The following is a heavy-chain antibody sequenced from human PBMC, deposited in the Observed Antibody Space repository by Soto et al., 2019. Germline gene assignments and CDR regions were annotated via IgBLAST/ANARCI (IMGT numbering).Heavy chain of an antibody. CDR1: GFTFSGYA. Sequence: QVQLVESGGGVVQPGRSLRLSCAASGFTFSGYAIHWVRQAPGKGLEWVALISYDGRNKYYADSVKGRFTISRDNSKNTLYLQMNSLRAEDTAVYYCARHKRDLRFLEWSYYFDYWGQGTLVTVSS. CDR2: ISYDGRNK. V-gene: IGHV3-30-3*01. CDR3: ARHKRDLRFLEWSYYFDY. J-gene: IGHJ4*02. D-gene: IGHD3-3*01.